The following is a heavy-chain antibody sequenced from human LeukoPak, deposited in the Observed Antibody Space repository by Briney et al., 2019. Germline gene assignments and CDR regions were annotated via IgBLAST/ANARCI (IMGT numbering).Heavy chain of an antibody. CDR1: GFTFSSCG. V-gene: IGHV3-30*18. CDR2: ITYDGDTT. Sequence: HPGGSLRLSCAASGFTFSSCGMHWVRQAPGKGLEWVAVITYDGDTTYFEDSVKGRSTISRDTSKSTLYLQMNSLGAEDTAVYYCVKEQGSGSYRTADYWGQGTLVTVSS. J-gene: IGHJ4*02. CDR3: VKEQGSGSYRTADY. D-gene: IGHD3-10*01.